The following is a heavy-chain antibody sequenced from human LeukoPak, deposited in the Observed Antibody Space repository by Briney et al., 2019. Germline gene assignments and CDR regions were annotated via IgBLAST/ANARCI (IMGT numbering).Heavy chain of an antibody. J-gene: IGHJ5*02. CDR2: FSVYNGNT. Sequence: ASVKVSCKASGYTFTSYGISWVRQAPGQGLEWMGWFSVYNGNTNYAQKFQGRVTMTRDTSISTAYMELSRLRSDDTAVYYCARERTIFGVVKFDPWGQGTLVTVSS. CDR1: GYTFTSYG. D-gene: IGHD3-3*01. V-gene: IGHV1-18*01. CDR3: ARERTIFGVVKFDP.